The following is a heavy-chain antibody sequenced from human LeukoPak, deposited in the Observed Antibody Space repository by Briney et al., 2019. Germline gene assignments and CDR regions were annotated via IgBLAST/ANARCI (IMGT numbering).Heavy chain of an antibody. V-gene: IGHV3-23*01. Sequence: GGSLRLSCAASGFTFSSYAMSWVRQAPGKGLEWVSAISGSGGSTYYADSVKGRFTISRDNSKNTLYLQMNSLRAEDTAIYYCAKDALCSGGSCPIDYWGQGTLVTVSS. CDR2: ISGSGGST. D-gene: IGHD2-15*01. CDR3: AKDALCSGGSCPIDY. CDR1: GFTFSSYA. J-gene: IGHJ4*02.